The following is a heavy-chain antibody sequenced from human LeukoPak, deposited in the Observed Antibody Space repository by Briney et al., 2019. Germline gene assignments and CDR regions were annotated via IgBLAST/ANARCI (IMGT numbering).Heavy chain of an antibody. CDR2: ISSSSSYI. J-gene: IGHJ4*02. V-gene: IGHV3-21*01. Sequence: PGGSLRLSCAASGFTFSSYSMNWVRQAPGKGLEWVSSISSSSSYIYYADSVKGRFTISSDNAKNSLYLQMNSLRAEDTAVYYCARVPWGAAPSVYYFDYWGQGTLVTVSS. D-gene: IGHD1-26*01. CDR1: GFTFSSYS. CDR3: ARVPWGAAPSVYYFDY.